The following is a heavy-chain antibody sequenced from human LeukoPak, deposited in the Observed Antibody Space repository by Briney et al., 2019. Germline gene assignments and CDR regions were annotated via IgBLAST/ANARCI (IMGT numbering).Heavy chain of an antibody. V-gene: IGHV4-39*07. CDR1: GGSISSSSYY. D-gene: IGHD6-13*01. J-gene: IGHJ4*02. CDR3: ARVGSSYRIDY. Sequence: SETLSLTCTVSGGSISSSSYYWGWLRQPPGKGLEWIGNIYYSGSTYYTPSLKSRVTISVDTSKNQFSLKLSSVTAADTALYCCARVGSSYRIDYWGQGTLVTVSS. CDR2: IYYSGST.